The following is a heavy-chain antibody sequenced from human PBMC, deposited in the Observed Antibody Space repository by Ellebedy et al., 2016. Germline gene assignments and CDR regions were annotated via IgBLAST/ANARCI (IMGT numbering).Heavy chain of an antibody. CDR2: IYYSGST. Sequence: SETLSLXXTVSGGSVSSASYYWSWIRQPPGKGLEWIGYIYYSGSTNYNPSLKSRVSISVDTSKNQFSLKLNSVTAADTAMYYCARGGGTFDYWGQGTPVTVSS. V-gene: IGHV4-61*01. J-gene: IGHJ4*02. D-gene: IGHD1-26*01. CDR1: GGSVSSASYY. CDR3: ARGGGTFDY.